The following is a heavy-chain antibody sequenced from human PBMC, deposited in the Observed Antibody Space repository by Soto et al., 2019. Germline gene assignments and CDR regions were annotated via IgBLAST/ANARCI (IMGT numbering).Heavy chain of an antibody. D-gene: IGHD6-13*01. CDR1: GFTFSSDG. V-gene: IGHV3-30*18. CDR3: AKDRRSTWSFDY. Sequence: QVQLVETGGGVVQPGRSLRLSCAASGFTFSSDGMHWVHQAPGKGLEWVAVISYDGSNKYYADSVKGRFTISRDNSKNTLYLQMNSLRAEDTAVYYCAKDRRSTWSFDYWGLGTLVTVSS. J-gene: IGHJ4*02. CDR2: ISYDGSNK.